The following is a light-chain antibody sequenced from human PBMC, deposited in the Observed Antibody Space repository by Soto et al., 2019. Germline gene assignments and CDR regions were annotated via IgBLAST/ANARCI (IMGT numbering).Light chain of an antibody. CDR3: QHYNSYPWT. V-gene: IGKV1-5*01. J-gene: IGKJ1*01. CDR1: QTINNW. Sequence: DIQMTQSPSTLSASIGDRVTITCRASQTINNWLAWYQQKPGKAPNLLIYHASNLETGVPSRFSGSAVGTEFPLTISSLQPDDFATYYCQHYNSYPWTFGQGTKVEIK. CDR2: HAS.